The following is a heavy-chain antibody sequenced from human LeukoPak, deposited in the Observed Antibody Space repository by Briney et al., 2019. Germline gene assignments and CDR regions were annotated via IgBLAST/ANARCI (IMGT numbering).Heavy chain of an antibody. CDR3: AKVDYGDYDGYFDY. Sequence: GGSLRLSCAASGFTFSSYAMHWVRQAPGKGLEWVAVISYDGSNKYYADSVKGRFTISRDNSKNTLYLQMNSLRAEDTAVYYCAKVDYGDYDGYFDYWGQGTLVTVSS. V-gene: IGHV3-30-3*01. J-gene: IGHJ4*02. D-gene: IGHD4-17*01. CDR1: GFTFSSYA. CDR2: ISYDGSNK.